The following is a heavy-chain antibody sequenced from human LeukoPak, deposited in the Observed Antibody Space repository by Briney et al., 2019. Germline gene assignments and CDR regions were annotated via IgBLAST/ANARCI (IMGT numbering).Heavy chain of an antibody. CDR2: ISTSVNP. CDR3: ARGLWGDFWSGDYYYYYMDV. D-gene: IGHD3-3*01. J-gene: IGHJ6*03. CDR1: GGSISSGVYY. V-gene: IGHV4-61*02. Sequence: PSETLSLTCTVSGGSISSGVYYWNWIRQPAGKGLEWIGRISTSVNPNYDPSLKSRLTISVDTSKNQFSLKLNSVTAADTAVYYCARGLWGDFWSGDYYYYYMDVWGKGTTVTVSS.